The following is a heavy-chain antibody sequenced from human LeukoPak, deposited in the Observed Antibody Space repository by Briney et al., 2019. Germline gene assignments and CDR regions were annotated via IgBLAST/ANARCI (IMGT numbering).Heavy chain of an antibody. CDR1: GFTFSSYG. J-gene: IGHJ3*02. Sequence: GSLRLSCAASGFTFSSYGMHRVRQAPGKGLEWVAVISYDGSNKYYADSVKGRFTISRDNSKNTLYLQMNSLRAEDTAVYYCGRDDGGDFNDAFDIWGQGTMVAVSS. CDR3: GRDDGGDFNDAFDI. D-gene: IGHD2-21*02. CDR2: ISYDGSNK. V-gene: IGHV3-30*03.